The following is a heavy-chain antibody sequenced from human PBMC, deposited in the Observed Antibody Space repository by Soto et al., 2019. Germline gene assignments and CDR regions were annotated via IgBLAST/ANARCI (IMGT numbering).Heavy chain of an antibody. V-gene: IGHV1-69*13. Sequence: ASVKVSCKASGGTFSSYAISWVRQAPGQGLEWMGGIIPIFGTANYAQKFQGRVTITADESTSTAYMELSSLRSEDTAVYYCARAGYSYGYPLRYYSYATDVPGPAPTVTVSS. CDR1: GGTFSSYA. D-gene: IGHD5-18*01. J-gene: IGHJ6*02. CDR3: ARAGYSYGYPLRYYSYATDV. CDR2: IIPIFGTA.